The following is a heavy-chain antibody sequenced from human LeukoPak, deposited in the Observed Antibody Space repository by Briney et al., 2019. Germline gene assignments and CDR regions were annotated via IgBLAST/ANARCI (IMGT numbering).Heavy chain of an antibody. V-gene: IGHV1-24*01. CDR2: FDPEDGET. Sequence: GASVKVSCKVSGYTLTELSMHWVRQAPGKGLEWMGGFDPEDGETIYAQKFQGRVTMTEDTSTDAAYMELSSLRSEDPAVYYCAATMPGQLWLDYWGQGTLVTVSS. CDR3: AATMPGQLWLDY. CDR1: GYTLTELS. D-gene: IGHD5-18*01. J-gene: IGHJ4*02.